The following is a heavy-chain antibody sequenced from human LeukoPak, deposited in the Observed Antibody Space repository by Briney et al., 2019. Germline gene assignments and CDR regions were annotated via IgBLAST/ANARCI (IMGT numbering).Heavy chain of an antibody. J-gene: IGHJ5*02. CDR2: IHWNSGTT. CDR1: RFTFDKYA. V-gene: IGHV3-20*04. D-gene: IGHD3-10*01. Sequence: GGSLRLSCAASRFTFDKYAMAWVRQAPGKGLEWVSYIHWNSGTTGYADSVKGRFTISRDNAKNSLYLQMDSLRAEDTALYYCARIRSGSYNSWFDPWGQGTLVTVP. CDR3: ARIRSGSYNSWFDP.